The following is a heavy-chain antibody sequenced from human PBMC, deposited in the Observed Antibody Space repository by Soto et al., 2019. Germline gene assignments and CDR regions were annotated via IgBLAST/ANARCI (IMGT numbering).Heavy chain of an antibody. CDR1: GGSISSISYY. D-gene: IGHD6-19*01. Sequence: QLQLQESGPGLVKPSETLSLTCTVSGGSISSISYYWGWIRQPPGKGLEWIGSIYYSGSTYYNPSLKSRVTISVDTSKNQFSLKLSSVTAADTAVYYCARRLGYGMDVWGQGTTVTVSS. CDR2: IYYSGST. CDR3: ARRLGYGMDV. V-gene: IGHV4-39*01. J-gene: IGHJ6*02.